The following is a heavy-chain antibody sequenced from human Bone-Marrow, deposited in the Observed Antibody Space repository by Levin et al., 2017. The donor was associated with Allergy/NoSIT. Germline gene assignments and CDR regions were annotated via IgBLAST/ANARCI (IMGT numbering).Heavy chain of an antibody. J-gene: IGHJ5*02. Sequence: AASVKVSCKTSGYTFTSFGFTWVRQAPGQGLEWMGWISTYNGKTNFAQKFQGRVSMTTDTSTGTAYMELRSPRSDDTAVYYCATSGDGFNLNWFDPWGQGTLVTVSS. CDR1: GYTFTSFG. CDR3: ATSGDGFNLNWFDP. V-gene: IGHV1-18*01. D-gene: IGHD5-24*01. CDR2: ISTYNGKT.